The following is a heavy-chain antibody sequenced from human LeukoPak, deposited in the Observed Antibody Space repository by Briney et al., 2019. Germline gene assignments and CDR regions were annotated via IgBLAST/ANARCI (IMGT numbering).Heavy chain of an antibody. CDR2: INHSGST. Sequence: SETLSLTCAVYGGSFSGYYWSWIRQPPGKGLEWIGEINHSGSTNYNPSLKGRVTISVDTSKNQFSLKLSSVTAADTAVYYCARVGADSSGYYLLLDYWGQGTLVTVSS. CDR1: GGSFSGYY. V-gene: IGHV4-34*01. D-gene: IGHD3-22*01. J-gene: IGHJ4*02. CDR3: ARVGADSSGYYLLLDY.